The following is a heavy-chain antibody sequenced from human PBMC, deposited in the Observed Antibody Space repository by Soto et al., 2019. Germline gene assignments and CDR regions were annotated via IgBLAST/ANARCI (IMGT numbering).Heavy chain of an antibody. CDR1: GFTFSSYG. CDR3: ARGGLWYSSSQTWFDP. CDR2: IWYDGSNK. D-gene: IGHD6-13*01. Sequence: GGSLRLSCAASGFTFSSYGMHWVRQAPGKGLEWVAVIWYDGSNKYYADSVKGRFTISRDNSKNTLYLQMNSLRAEDTAVYYCARGGLWYSSSQTWFDPWGQGTLVTVSS. V-gene: IGHV3-33*01. J-gene: IGHJ5*02.